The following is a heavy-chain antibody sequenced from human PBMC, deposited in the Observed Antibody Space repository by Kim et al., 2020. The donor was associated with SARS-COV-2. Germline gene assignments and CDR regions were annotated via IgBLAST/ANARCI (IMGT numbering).Heavy chain of an antibody. CDR3: ARVKCIAAALDY. V-gene: IGHV1-69*01. J-gene: IGHJ4*02. D-gene: IGHD6-13*01. Sequence: NYAQKFQGRVTLTADEYTSTAYMELSSLRSEDTAVYYCARVKCIAAALDYWGQGTLVTVSS.